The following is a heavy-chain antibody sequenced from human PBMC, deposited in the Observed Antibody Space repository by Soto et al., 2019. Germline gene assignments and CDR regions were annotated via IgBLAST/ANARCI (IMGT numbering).Heavy chain of an antibody. CDR3: ATSIYCSGGSCDY. CDR1: GGSISSSNYY. D-gene: IGHD2-15*01. V-gene: IGHV4-39*01. CDR2: IDYTGIT. J-gene: IGHJ4*02. Sequence: QLQLQESGPGLVKPSETLSLTCTVSGGSISSSNYYWGWIRQPPGKGLEWIGSIDYTGITYSNPYLKSRVTTSGDTSKNQFSLKLSSVTAADTAVYYCATSIYCSGGSCDYWGQGTLVTVSS.